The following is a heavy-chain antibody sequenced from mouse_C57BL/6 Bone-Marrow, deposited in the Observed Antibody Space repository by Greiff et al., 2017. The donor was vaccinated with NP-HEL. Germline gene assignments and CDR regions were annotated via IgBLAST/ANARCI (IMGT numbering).Heavy chain of an antibody. CDR2: IRSKSNNYAT. Sequence: EVQLQESGGGLVQPKGSLKLSCAASGFSFNTYAMNWVRQAPGKGLEWVARIRSKSNNYATYYADSVKDRFTISRDDSESMLYLQMNNLKTEDTAMDYCVRHERAYYAMDYWGQGTSVTVSS. CDR1: GFSFNTYA. J-gene: IGHJ4*01. D-gene: IGHD3-3*01. V-gene: IGHV10-1*01. CDR3: VRHERAYYAMDY.